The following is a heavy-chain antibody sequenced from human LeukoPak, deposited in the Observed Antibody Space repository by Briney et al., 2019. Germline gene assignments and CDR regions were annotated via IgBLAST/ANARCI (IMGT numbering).Heavy chain of an antibody. CDR1: GFTFSRVA. CDR3: AKHLGSHSFLFYYMAV. D-gene: IGHD2-21*01. V-gene: IGHV3-23*01. CDR2: LCGSGGAT. Sequence: RGALRLSCEASGFTFSRVATSWIREPPGTGLGWGSNLCGSGGATYYADSAKGGVTPSRETTKGTPCLQMDNLRADDTAVYYCAKHLGSHSFLFYYMAVWGKGTSVIVSS. J-gene: IGHJ6*03.